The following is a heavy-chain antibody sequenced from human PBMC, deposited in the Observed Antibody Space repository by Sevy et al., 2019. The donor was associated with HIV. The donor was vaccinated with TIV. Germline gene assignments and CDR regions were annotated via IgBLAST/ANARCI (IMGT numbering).Heavy chain of an antibody. D-gene: IGHD2-15*01. CDR3: ARDRDRVVVVAATLDY. J-gene: IGHJ4*02. V-gene: IGHV3-30-3*01. CDR1: GFTFSSYA. Sequence: GGSLRLSCAASGFTFSSYAMHWVRQAPGKGLEWVAVISYDGSNKYYADSVKGRFTISRDNSKNTLYLQMNSLRAEDTAGYYCARDRDRVVVVAATLDYWGQGTLVTVSS. CDR2: ISYDGSNK.